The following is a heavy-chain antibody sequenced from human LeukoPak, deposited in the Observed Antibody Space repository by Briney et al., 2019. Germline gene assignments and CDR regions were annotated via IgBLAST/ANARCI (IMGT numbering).Heavy chain of an antibody. V-gene: IGHV3-30*04. CDR1: GFTFSSYA. CDR2: ISYDGSNK. D-gene: IGHD3-10*01. Sequence: GGPLRLSCAASGFTFSSYAMHWVRQAPGKGLEWVAVISYDGSNKYYADSVKGRFTISRDNAKNSLYLQMNSLRAEDTAVYYCARSPNYKGYFDYWGQGTLVTVSS. J-gene: IGHJ4*02. CDR3: ARSPNYKGYFDY.